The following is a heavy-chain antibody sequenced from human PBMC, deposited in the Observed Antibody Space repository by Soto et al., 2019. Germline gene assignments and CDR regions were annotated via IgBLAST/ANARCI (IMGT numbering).Heavy chain of an antibody. Sequence: GGSLSLSCAASGFTFSSYGMHWVRQAPGKGLEWVAVISYDGSNKYYADSVKGRFTISRDNSKNTLYLQMNSLRAEDTAVYYCAKDGGYYYDSSGYSQGEMNAFDIWGQGTMVTVSS. J-gene: IGHJ3*02. CDR1: GFTFSSYG. D-gene: IGHD3-22*01. V-gene: IGHV3-30*18. CDR3: AKDGGYYYDSSGYSQGEMNAFDI. CDR2: ISYDGSNK.